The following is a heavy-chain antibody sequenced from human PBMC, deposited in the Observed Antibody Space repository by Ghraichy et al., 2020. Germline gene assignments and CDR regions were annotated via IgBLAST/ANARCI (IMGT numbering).Heavy chain of an antibody. CDR3: ARSPLLGYQVWFAFEY. J-gene: IGHJ4*02. CDR2: YSGVGT. V-gene: IGHV3-53*01. D-gene: IGHD2-15*01. Sequence: YSGVGTYYADSVKGRFTMSRDNSKNTVYLQMNSLTVEDTAVYYCARSPLLGYQVWFAFEYWGQ.